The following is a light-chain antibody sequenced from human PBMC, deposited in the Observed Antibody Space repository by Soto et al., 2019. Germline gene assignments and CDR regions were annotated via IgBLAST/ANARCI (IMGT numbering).Light chain of an antibody. CDR1: QGISSY. Sequence: IQLTKSPSSLSASVGDRVTITCRASQGISSYLARYQQKPGEAPKLLIYAASTLHSGVPSRFSGSGSGTDFTLTISSLQPEDFATYYCQQYDNLPRCTFGQGTKVDIK. V-gene: IGKV1-9*01. CDR3: QQYDNLPRCT. CDR2: AAS. J-gene: IGKJ2*02.